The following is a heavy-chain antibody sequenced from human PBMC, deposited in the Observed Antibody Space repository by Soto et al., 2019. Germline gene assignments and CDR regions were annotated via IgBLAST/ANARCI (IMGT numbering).Heavy chain of an antibody. D-gene: IGHD1-26*01. CDR3: ARDRGSYALDY. J-gene: IGHJ4*02. CDR1: GYTFTSYG. V-gene: IGHV1-18*01. Sequence: QVQLVQSGAEVKKPGASVKVSCKASGYTFTSYGIIWVRQAPGQGLEWMGWISAYNGNTHYAQKLQGRVTMTTDTPTSTAYMELRSLRSDATAVYYCARDRGSYALDYWGQGTLVTVSS. CDR2: ISAYNGNT.